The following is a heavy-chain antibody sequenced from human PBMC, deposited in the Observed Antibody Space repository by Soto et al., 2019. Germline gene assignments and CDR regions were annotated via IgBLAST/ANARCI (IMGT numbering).Heavy chain of an antibody. CDR1: GFTFSSYA. V-gene: IGHV3-23*01. CDR2: ISGSGDST. Sequence: EVPLLESGGGLVQPGGSLRLSCAASGFTFSSYAMNWVRQAPGKGLEWVSTISGSGDSTYYADSVKGRFTISRDNSKNTLYLQMNSLRAEDTAVYYCAKRGSGTYYMDWGQGTLVTVSS. CDR3: AKRGSGTYYMD. D-gene: IGHD1-26*01. J-gene: IGHJ4*02.